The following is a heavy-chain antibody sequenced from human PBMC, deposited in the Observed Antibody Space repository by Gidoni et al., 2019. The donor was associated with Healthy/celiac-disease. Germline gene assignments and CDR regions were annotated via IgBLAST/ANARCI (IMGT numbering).Heavy chain of an antibody. CDR1: GGSFSGYY. CDR3: ARQTAYSYGRHFDY. V-gene: IGHV4-34*01. Sequence: QVQLQQWGAGLLKPSETLSLTCAVYGGSFSGYYWSWIRQPPGKGLEWIGEINHSGSTNYNPSLKSRVTISVDTSKNQFSLKLSSVTAADTAVYYCARQTAYSYGRHFDYWGQGTLVTVSS. J-gene: IGHJ4*02. CDR2: INHSGST. D-gene: IGHD5-18*01.